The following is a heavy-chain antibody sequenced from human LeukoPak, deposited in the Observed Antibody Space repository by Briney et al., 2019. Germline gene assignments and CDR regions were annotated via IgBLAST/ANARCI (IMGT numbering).Heavy chain of an antibody. J-gene: IGHJ6*02. V-gene: IGHV4-34*01. CDR2: INHSGST. CDR3: ATANSYYYYGMDV. D-gene: IGHD6-25*01. Sequence: SETLSLTCAVYGGSFSGYYWSWIRQPPGKGLEWIGEINHSGSTNYNPSLKSRVTISVDTSKNQFSLKLSSVTAEDTAVYYCATANSYYYYGMDVWGQGTTVTVSS. CDR1: GGSFSGYY.